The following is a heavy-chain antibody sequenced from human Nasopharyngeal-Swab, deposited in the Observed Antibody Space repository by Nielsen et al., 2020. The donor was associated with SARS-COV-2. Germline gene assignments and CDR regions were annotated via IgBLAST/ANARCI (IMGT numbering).Heavy chain of an antibody. J-gene: IGHJ6*03. CDR3: ARCIAAAGPYYYYMDV. CDR1: GGSISSYY. V-gene: IGHV4-59*01. D-gene: IGHD6-13*01. CDR2: IYYSGST. Sequence: SETRSLTCTVSGGSISSYYWSWIRQPQGKGLEWIGYIYYSGSTNYNPSLKSRVTISVDTSKNQFSLKLSSVTAADTAVYYCARCIAAAGPYYYYMDVWGKGTTVTVSS.